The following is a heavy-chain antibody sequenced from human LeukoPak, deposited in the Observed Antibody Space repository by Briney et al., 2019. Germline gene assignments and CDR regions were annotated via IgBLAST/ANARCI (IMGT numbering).Heavy chain of an antibody. Sequence: GASVKVSCKASGYTFTGYYMQWVRQAPGQGLEWMGWINPNSGGTNYAQKFQGRVTMTRDTSISTAYMELSRLRSDDTAVYYCARAMKTTVTTNDAFDIWGQGTMVTVSS. D-gene: IGHD4-17*01. CDR3: ARAMKTTVTTNDAFDI. V-gene: IGHV1-2*02. CDR2: INPNSGGT. CDR1: GYTFTGYY. J-gene: IGHJ3*02.